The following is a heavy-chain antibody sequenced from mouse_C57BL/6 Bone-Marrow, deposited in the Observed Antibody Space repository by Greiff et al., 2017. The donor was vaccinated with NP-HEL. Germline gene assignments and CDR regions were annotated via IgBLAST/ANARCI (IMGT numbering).Heavy chain of an antibody. CDR2: ISSGGDYI. CDR1: GFTFSSYA. CDR3: TREDWDGFAY. Sequence: EVHLVESGEGLVKPGGSLKLSCAASGFTFSSYAMSWVRQTPEKRLEWVAYISSGGDYIYYADTVKGRFTISRDNARNTLYLQMSSLKSEDTAMYYCTREDWDGFAYWGQGTLVTVSA. V-gene: IGHV5-9-1*02. D-gene: IGHD4-1*01. J-gene: IGHJ3*01.